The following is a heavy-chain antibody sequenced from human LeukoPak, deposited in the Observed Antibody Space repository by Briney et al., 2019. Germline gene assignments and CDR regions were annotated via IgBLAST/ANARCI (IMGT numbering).Heavy chain of an antibody. CDR1: GFTFSSYE. CDR2: INSDGSST. D-gene: IGHD3-10*01. V-gene: IGHV3-74*01. Sequence: PGGSLRLSCAASGFTFSSYEMNWVRQAPGKGLVWVSRINSDGSSTSYADSVKGRFTISRDNAKNTLYLQMNSLRAEDTAVYYCQYYYGSGVDYWGQGTLVTVSS. J-gene: IGHJ4*02. CDR3: QYYYGSGVDY.